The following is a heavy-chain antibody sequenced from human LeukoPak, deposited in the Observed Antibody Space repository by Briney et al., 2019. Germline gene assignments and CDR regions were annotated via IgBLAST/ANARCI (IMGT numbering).Heavy chain of an antibody. CDR2: ISSYNGNT. Sequence: SAVKVSFKASGYTFVTYLISSLRQPRAQRLEWMGRISSYNGNTEYAQKFQGWVTMTRDTSISTAYMELSRLRSDDTAVYYCARVGFGDPENAFDIWGQGTMVTVSS. CDR1: GYTFVTYL. V-gene: IGHV1-18*04. J-gene: IGHJ3*02. CDR3: ARVGFGDPENAFDI. D-gene: IGHD3-10*01.